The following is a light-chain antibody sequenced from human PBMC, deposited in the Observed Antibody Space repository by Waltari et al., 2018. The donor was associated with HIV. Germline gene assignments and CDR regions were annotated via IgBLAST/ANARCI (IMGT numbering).Light chain of an antibody. CDR1: QAISSY. J-gene: IGKJ3*01. Sequence: DIQMTQSPSVLSASLGANVVITCRASQAISSYLNWYQQKSNKAPVLLVYSAYKLQSGAPSRFRGAGSGRDFSLSITGLQTEDFATYFCQQSYDSPFNFGPGT. CDR3: QQSYDSPFN. CDR2: SAY. V-gene: IGKV1-39*01.